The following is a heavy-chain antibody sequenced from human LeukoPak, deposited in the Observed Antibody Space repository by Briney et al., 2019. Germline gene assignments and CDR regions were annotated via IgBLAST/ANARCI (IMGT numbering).Heavy chain of an antibody. Sequence: PGGSLRLSCAASGFTFSSYAMHWVRQAPGKGLEWVAVISYDGSNKYYADSVKGRFTISRDNSKNTLYLQMNSLRAEDTAVYYCARGRIAAAGGDAFDIWGQGTMVTVSS. CDR2: ISYDGSNK. CDR3: ARGRIAAAGGDAFDI. J-gene: IGHJ3*02. V-gene: IGHV3-30*04. CDR1: GFTFSSYA. D-gene: IGHD6-13*01.